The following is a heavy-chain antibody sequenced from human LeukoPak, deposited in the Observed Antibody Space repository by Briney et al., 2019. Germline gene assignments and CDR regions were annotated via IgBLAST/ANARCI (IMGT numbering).Heavy chain of an antibody. J-gene: IGHJ4*02. D-gene: IGHD3-9*01. CDR2: INPNGGGT. CDR3: ARSPHILTGENFDY. V-gene: IGHV1-2*02. CDR1: GYTFTDYY. Sequence: ASVKVSCKAPGYTFTDYYMHWVRQAPGQGLEWMGWINPNGGGTNYAQKFQDRVTMTRDTSISTDYMELSRLRSADTAVYYCARSPHILTGENFDYWGQGTLVTVSS.